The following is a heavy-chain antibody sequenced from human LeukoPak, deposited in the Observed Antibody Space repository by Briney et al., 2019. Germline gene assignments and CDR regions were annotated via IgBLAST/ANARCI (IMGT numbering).Heavy chain of an antibody. CDR2: IKRKPDGGTT. J-gene: IGHJ4*02. CDR1: GFTFSNAW. D-gene: IGHD1-26*01. V-gene: IGHV3-15*01. CDR3: TTDRGRTELPLFGY. Sequence: GGSLRLFCAASGFTFSNAWMSWVRQAPGRGLEWVGRIKRKPDGGTTDYAAPVKGKFTISRDDSKNTLYLQMDSLKTEDTALYYCTTDRGRTELPLFGYWGQGTLVTVSS.